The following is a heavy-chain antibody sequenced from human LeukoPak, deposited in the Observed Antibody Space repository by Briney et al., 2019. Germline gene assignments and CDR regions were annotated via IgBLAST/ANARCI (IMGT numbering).Heavy chain of an antibody. CDR3: AGHDYDFWSGFREYYFDY. CDR1: GGSISSYY. V-gene: IGHV4-4*07. CDR2: IYTSGST. J-gene: IGHJ4*02. D-gene: IGHD3-3*01. Sequence: SETLSLTCTVSGGSISSYYWSWIRQPAGKGLEWIGRIYTSGSTNYNPSLKSRVTMSVDTSKNQFSLKLSSVTAADTAVYYCAGHDYDFWSGFREYYFDYWGQGTLVTVSS.